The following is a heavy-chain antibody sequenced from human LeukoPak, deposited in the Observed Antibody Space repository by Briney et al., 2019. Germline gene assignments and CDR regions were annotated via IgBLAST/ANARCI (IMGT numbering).Heavy chain of an antibody. CDR1: GFTFSSYA. CDR2: ISGSGGST. J-gene: IGHJ4*02. V-gene: IGHV3-23*01. CDR3: ARAVAWEPDFDY. Sequence: GGSLRLSCAASGFTFSSYAMSWVRQAPGKGLEWVSAISGSGGSTYYADSVKGRFTISRDNSKNTLYLQMNSLRAEDTAVYYCARAVAWEPDFDYWGQGTPVTVSS. D-gene: IGHD1-26*01.